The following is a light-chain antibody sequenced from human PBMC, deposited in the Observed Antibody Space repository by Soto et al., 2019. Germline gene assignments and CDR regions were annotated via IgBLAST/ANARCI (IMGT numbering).Light chain of an antibody. V-gene: IGKV1-5*01. Sequence: DIQMTQSPSTLSASVGDRVTITCRASQTINYWLAWYQQKPGKAPKLLIYDVSSLGSGVPSRFSGSGSGTEFTLTISSLQPDDLATYYCQQYNTSWTFGQGTKVDIK. CDR2: DVS. J-gene: IGKJ1*01. CDR1: QTINYW. CDR3: QQYNTSWT.